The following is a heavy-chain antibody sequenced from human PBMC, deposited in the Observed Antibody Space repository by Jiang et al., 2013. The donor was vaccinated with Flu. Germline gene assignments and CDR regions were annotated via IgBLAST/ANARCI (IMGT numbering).Heavy chain of an antibody. CDR2: IYYSGST. CDR1: GGSISSYY. J-gene: IGHJ2*01. Sequence: GSGLVKPSETLSLTCTVSGGSISSYYWSWIRQPPGKGLEWIGYIYYSGSTNYNPSLKSRVTISVDTSKNQFSLKLSSVTAADTAVYYCARTVSYWYFDLWGRGTLVTVSS. CDR3: ARTVSYWYFDL. D-gene: IGHD1-14*01. V-gene: IGHV4-59*01.